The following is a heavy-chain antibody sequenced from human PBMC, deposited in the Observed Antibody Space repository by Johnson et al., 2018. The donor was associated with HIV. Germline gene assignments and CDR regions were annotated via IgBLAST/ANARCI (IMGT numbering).Heavy chain of an antibody. CDR1: GFTFSDYY. V-gene: IGHV3-11*04. Sequence: QLVESAGGLVKPGGSLRVSCAASGFTFSDYYMSWIRQAPGKGLEWVSYISSSDNTIYYADSVKGRFTISRDNAKNSLYLQMNSLRAEDTAVYYCARPSSTVVTPGDDAFDIWGQGTMVTVSS. D-gene: IGHD4-23*01. J-gene: IGHJ3*02. CDR3: ARPSSTVVTPGDDAFDI. CDR2: ISSSDNTI.